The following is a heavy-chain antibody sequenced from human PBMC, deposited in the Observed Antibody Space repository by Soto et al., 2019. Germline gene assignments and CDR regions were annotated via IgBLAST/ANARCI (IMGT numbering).Heavy chain of an antibody. Sequence: EVQLLEAGGGLVQPGGSLRLSCVASGLTFSVSAMTWVRQAPGKGLEWVSTTGLSGRTTYYGDSVKGRFTVSRDNSKNTLDLQMSCLRAEDTAVYYCATVHNTSRSFNFWGRGTLVTVSS. V-gene: IGHV3-23*01. J-gene: IGHJ4*02. CDR2: TGLSGRTT. CDR3: ATVHNTSRSFNF. D-gene: IGHD1-20*01. CDR1: GLTFSVSA.